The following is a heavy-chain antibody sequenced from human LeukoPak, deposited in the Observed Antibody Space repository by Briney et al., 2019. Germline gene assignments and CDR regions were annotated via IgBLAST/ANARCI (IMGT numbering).Heavy chain of an antibody. Sequence: PSETLSLTCTVSGGSISSSSYYWGWIRQPPGKGLEWVSAISGSGGSTYYADSVKGRFTISRDNSKNTLYLQMNSLKTEDTAVYYCTTDRDMTIWGQGTLVTVSS. J-gene: IGHJ4*02. CDR1: GGSISSSSYY. D-gene: IGHD3-9*01. CDR2: ISGSGGST. V-gene: IGHV3-23*01. CDR3: TTDRDMTI.